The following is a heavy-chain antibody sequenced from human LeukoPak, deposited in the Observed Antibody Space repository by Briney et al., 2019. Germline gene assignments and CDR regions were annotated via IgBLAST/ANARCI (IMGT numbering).Heavy chain of an antibody. Sequence: PGGSLRLSCAASGFTFSSYSMNWVRQAPGKGLEWVSSISSSSSYIYYADSVKGRFTISRDNAKNSLYLQMNSLRAEDTAVYYCARGTYDILTGTNWFDPWGQGTLVTVSS. V-gene: IGHV3-21*01. CDR3: ARGTYDILTGTNWFDP. CDR1: GFTFSSYS. J-gene: IGHJ5*02. D-gene: IGHD3-9*01. CDR2: ISSSSSYI.